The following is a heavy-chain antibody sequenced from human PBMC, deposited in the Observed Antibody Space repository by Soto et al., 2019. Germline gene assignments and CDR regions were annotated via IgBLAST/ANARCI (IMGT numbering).Heavy chain of an antibody. CDR1: GFSLSTRGVG. Sequence: QITLKESGPTLVKPTQTLTLTGTFSGFSLSTRGVGVGWNRQPPGTALEWLALLYGDDDTRYSPSLKTRLTSTKDTSKNQVVLTMTNMDPVDTATYSCEHIGVSRWFAFWGQGTLVTFSS. V-gene: IGHV2-5*02. D-gene: IGHD6-13*01. CDR2: LYGDDDT. CDR3: EHIGVSRWFAF. J-gene: IGHJ4*02.